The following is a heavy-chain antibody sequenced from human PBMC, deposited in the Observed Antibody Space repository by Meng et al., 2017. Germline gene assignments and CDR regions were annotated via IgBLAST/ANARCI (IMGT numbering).Heavy chain of an antibody. J-gene: IGHJ4*02. CDR3: ASSGYSYGYRFDY. Sequence: QVQQQQWGAGLLKPSATLSLTCAVYGGSFSGYYWSWIRQPPGKGLEWIGEINHSGSTNYNPSLKSRVTISVDTSKNQFSLKLSSVTAADTAVYYCASSGYSYGYRFDYWGQGTLVTVSS. CDR2: INHSGST. D-gene: IGHD5-18*01. V-gene: IGHV4-34*01. CDR1: GGSFSGYY.